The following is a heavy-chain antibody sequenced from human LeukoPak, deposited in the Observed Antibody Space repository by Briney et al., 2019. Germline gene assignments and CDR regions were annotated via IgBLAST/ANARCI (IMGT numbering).Heavy chain of an antibody. D-gene: IGHD6-13*01. Sequence: SVKVSCKASGGTFSSYAISWVQQAPGQGLEWMGRIIPILGIANYAQKFQGRVTMTRDTSTSTVYMELSSLRSEDTAVYYCARGYSSSWDDWYFDLWGRGTLVTVSS. J-gene: IGHJ2*01. CDR1: GGTFSSYA. CDR2: IIPILGIA. V-gene: IGHV1-69*04. CDR3: ARGYSSSWDDWYFDL.